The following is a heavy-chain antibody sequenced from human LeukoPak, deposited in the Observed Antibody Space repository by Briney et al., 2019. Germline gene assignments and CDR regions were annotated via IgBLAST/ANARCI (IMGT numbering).Heavy chain of an antibody. CDR3: ARDEQWLVPISRPFYGMDV. CDR1: GGSFSGYY. D-gene: IGHD6-19*01. Sequence: PSETLSLTCAVYGGSFSGYYWSWIRQPPGKGLEWIGEINHSGSTNYNPSLKSRVTISVDTSKNQFSLKLSSVTAADTAVYYCARDEQWLVPISRPFYGMDVWGQGTTVTVSS. V-gene: IGHV4-34*01. J-gene: IGHJ6*02. CDR2: INHSGST.